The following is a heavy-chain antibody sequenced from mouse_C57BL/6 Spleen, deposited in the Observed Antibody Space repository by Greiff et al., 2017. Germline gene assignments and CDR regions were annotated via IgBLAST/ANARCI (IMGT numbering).Heavy chain of an antibody. CDR2: ISNNVNGYTS. J-gene: IGHJ2*01. Sequence: EVMLVESGGGLVQPGGSLSLSCAASGFTFTDYSMSWVRQPPGKVLEWLGFISNNVNGYTSAYSAYVKGRFTISRDNSQSILYLQMNALRAEDSATYYRARSRQKACECRGQGTTLTGSS. CDR1: GFTFTDYS. CDR3: ARSRQKACEC. V-gene: IGHV7-3*01. D-gene: IGHD3-2*01.